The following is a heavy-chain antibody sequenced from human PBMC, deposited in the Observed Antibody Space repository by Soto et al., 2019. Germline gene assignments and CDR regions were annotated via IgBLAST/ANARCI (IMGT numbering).Heavy chain of an antibody. CDR1: GFTFSSYG. Sequence: QVQLVESGGGVVQPGRSLRLSCAASGFTFSSYGMHWVRQAPGKGLEWVAVISYDGSNKYYADSVKGRFTISRDNSKNTLYLQMNSLRAEDTAVYYCASPRYSSSWGIDYWGQGTLVTVSS. CDR2: ISYDGSNK. D-gene: IGHD6-6*01. J-gene: IGHJ4*02. V-gene: IGHV3-30*03. CDR3: ASPRYSSSWGIDY.